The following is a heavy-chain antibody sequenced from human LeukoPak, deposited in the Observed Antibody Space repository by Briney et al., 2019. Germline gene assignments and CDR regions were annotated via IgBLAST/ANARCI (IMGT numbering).Heavy chain of an antibody. V-gene: IGHV4-59*01. CDR1: GGSISSYY. D-gene: IGHD3-9*01. Sequence: PSETLSLTCTVSGGSISSYYWSWIRQPPGKGLEWIGYIYYSGSTNYNPSLKSRVTISVDTSKNQFSLKLSSVTAADTAVYYCAGNVLRYFDWLSFLGAFDIWGQGTMVTVSS. J-gene: IGHJ3*02. CDR3: AGNVLRYFDWLSFLGAFDI. CDR2: IYYSGST.